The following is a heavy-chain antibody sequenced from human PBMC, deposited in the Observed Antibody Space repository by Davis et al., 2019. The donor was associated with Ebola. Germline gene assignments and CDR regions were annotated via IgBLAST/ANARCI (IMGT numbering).Heavy chain of an antibody. V-gene: IGHV4-61*08. J-gene: IGHJ6*02. D-gene: IGHD6-13*01. CDR1: GGSISSGGYS. Sequence: PSETLSLTCAVSGGSISSGGYSWSWIRQPPGKGLEWIGYIYYSGSTNYNPSLKSRVTISVDTSKNQFSLKLSSVTAADTAVYYCAGGIAAAYQANYYYGMDVWGQGTTVTVSS. CDR2: IYYSGST. CDR3: AGGIAAAYQANYYYGMDV.